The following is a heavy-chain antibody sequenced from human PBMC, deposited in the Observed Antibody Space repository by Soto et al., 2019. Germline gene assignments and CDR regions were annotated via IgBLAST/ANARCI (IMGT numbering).Heavy chain of an antibody. J-gene: IGHJ5*02. CDR2: IYYSGRT. V-gene: IGHV4-59*08. Sequence: KGLEWIGYIYYSGRTSYYPSRKSRVTISVDTSNNQVSLKLSSGTAADTAVYYCAILSNSKRNTCYSGDFDPW. CDR3: AILSNSKRNTCYSGDFDP. D-gene: IGHD2-15*01.